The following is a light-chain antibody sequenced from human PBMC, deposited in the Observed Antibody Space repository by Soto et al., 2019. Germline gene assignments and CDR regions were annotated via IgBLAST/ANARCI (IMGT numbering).Light chain of an antibody. J-gene: IGLJ2*01. CDR1: SSDVGAYNY. Sequence: QSALTQPASVSGSPGQSITISCTGTSSDVGAYNYVSWYQQHPGKAPKLMIYDVNIRPSGVSNRFSGSKSGNTASLTIPGLQAEDEADYYCTSWTTSTTMKFGGGTKVTVL. CDR2: DVN. CDR3: TSWTTSTTMK. V-gene: IGLV2-14*01.